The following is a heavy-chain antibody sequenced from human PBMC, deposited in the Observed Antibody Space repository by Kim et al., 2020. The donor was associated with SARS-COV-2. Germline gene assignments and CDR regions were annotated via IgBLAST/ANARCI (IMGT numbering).Heavy chain of an antibody. Sequence: GRFTISRDNSKNTLYLQVNSLRAEDTAVYYCAKDPTVTTRDYYYYGMDVWGQGTTVTVSS. J-gene: IGHJ6*02. CDR3: AKDPTVTTRDYYYYGMDV. D-gene: IGHD4-17*01. V-gene: IGHV3-33*06.